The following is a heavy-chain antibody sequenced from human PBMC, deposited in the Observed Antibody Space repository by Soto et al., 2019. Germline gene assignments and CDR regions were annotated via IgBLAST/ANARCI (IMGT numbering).Heavy chain of an antibody. CDR1: GYSIANGYY. CDR3: ARMDGWNSVRWFDP. Sequence: SETLSLTCAVSGYSIANGYYCGWVRQPPGKGLEWIGSIYPSGNTYYNPSLKSRVTLSVDTSRNQFPLKLSSVTAADTAVYYCARMDGWNSVRWFDPWRQGTLVTVSS. V-gene: IGHV4-38-2*01. CDR2: IYPSGNT. D-gene: IGHD1-7*01. J-gene: IGHJ5*02.